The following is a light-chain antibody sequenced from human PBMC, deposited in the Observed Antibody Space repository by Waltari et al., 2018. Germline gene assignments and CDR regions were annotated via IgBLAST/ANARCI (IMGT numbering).Light chain of an antibody. CDR3: SSYTGGSTFVL. Sequence: QSALTQPASVSGSPGQSITISCTGTSSDVGGYTFVSWYQQEPGKAPKVMIFDVSKRPSGVSDRFSGSKSGNTASLTISGLQAEDEADYYCSSYTGGSTFVLFGGGTKLTVL. CDR1: SSDVGGYTF. CDR2: DVS. V-gene: IGLV2-14*01. J-gene: IGLJ2*01.